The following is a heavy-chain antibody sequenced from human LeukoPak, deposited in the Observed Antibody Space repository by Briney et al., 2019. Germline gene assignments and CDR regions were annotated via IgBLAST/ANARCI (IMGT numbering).Heavy chain of an antibody. D-gene: IGHD5-18*01. V-gene: IGHV3-66*01. CDR2: VYMGGTT. CDR3: ARGLLRDGYTYTYSFDY. Sequence: GSLRLSCAASGFTVSTNYMNWVRQAPGKGLEWVSVVYMGGTTYYADSVKGRFTISRDSTKNTIYLQMNNLRAEDTAVYYCARGLLRDGYTYTYSFDYWGQGALVTVSS. J-gene: IGHJ4*02. CDR1: GFTVSTNY.